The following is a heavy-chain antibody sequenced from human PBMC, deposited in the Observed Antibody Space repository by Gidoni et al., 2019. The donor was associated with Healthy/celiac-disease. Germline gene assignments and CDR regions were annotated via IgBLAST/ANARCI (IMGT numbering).Heavy chain of an antibody. Sequence: EVQLVASGGGMVKPGGSLRLSCAAPGFTFSSYSMNWVRQAPGKGLEWVSSISSSSSYIYYADSVKGRFTISRDNAKNSLYLQMNSLRAEDTAVYYCARDQRASIPDGWFDPWGQGTLVTVSS. J-gene: IGHJ5*02. CDR2: ISSSSSYI. CDR3: ARDQRASIPDGWFDP. V-gene: IGHV3-21*01. CDR1: GFTFSSYS.